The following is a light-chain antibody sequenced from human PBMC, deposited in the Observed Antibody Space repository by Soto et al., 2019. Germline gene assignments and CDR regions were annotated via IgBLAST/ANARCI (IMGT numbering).Light chain of an antibody. V-gene: IGKV3D-15*01. CDR2: EAS. CDR1: QSVRSY. Sequence: SSAAVSLKKGEKVTLSCRASQSVRSYLVWYQQKPGQAPRLVMYEASTRATGIPARFSGGGSGTEFTLTISFFQSEDCPVYYWQQCNIRPHPFCQGS. J-gene: IGKJ1*01. CDR3: QQCNIRPHP.